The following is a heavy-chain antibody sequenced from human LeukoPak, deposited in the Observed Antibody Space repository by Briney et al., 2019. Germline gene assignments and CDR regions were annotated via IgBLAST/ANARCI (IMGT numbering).Heavy chain of an antibody. CDR2: IYSNGIT. V-gene: IGHV4-4*08. D-gene: IGHD3-22*01. J-gene: IGHJ2*01. CDR1: GGSIFSYY. Sequence: SETLSLTCTVSGGSIFSYYFNWIRQPPGKGLEWIGYIYSNGITNYNPSLRSRGTISIATSKNQVSLRLRSVTAADTAIYYCARRAYYDTSGYSPASGYFDLWGRDTLVTVSS. CDR3: ARRAYYDTSGYSPASGYFDL.